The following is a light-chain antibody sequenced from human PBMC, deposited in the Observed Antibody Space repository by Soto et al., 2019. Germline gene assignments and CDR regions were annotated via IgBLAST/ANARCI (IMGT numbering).Light chain of an antibody. V-gene: IGKV1-39*01. CDR1: QSISSY. J-gene: IGKJ1*01. CDR2: AAS. CDR3: KQSYSTPLT. Sequence: DIQITQSPSSLSAYVGDRVTITFRSSQSISSYLNWYQQKPGTAPKLLIYAASSLQSGVPSRSGGSGSGTDFTLTISSLQPEDFATYYCKQSYSTPLTFGKGTKVDIK.